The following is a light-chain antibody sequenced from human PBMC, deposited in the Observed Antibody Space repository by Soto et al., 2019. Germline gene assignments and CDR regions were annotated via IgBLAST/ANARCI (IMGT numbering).Light chain of an antibody. CDR3: SSYTNINTRACV. J-gene: IGLJ1*01. CDR1: SGDIGSYNR. CDR2: EVT. V-gene: IGLV2-14*01. Sequence: QSALTQPASVSGSPGQSITISCIGTSGDIGSYNRVSWYQQHPGKAPKLIIYEVTDRPSGVSNRFSGSKSGNTASLTISGLQDEDEAEYYCSSYTNINTRACVFGTGTKLTVL.